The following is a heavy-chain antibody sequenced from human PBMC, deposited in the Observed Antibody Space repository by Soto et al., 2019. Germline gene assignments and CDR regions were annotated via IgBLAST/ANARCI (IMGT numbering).Heavy chain of an antibody. D-gene: IGHD6-19*01. J-gene: IGHJ4*02. Sequence: PGGSLRLSCAASGFTFSSYAMSWVRQAPGKGLEWVSAISGSGGSTYYADSVKGRFTISRDNSKNTLYLQMNSLRAEDTAVYYCAKDRVVTIIAVAGTIDYWGQGTLVTVSS. CDR2: ISGSGGST. CDR1: GFTFSSYA. CDR3: AKDRVVTIIAVAGTIDY. V-gene: IGHV3-23*01.